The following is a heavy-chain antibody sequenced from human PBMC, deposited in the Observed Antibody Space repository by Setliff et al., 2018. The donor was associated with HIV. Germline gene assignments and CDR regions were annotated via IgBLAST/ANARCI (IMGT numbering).Heavy chain of an antibody. V-gene: IGHV4-34*01. CDR1: GGSFSGHS. J-gene: IGHJ4*02. D-gene: IGHD6-19*01. Sequence: SETLSLTCAVYGGSFSGHSWTWIRQPPGKGLELIGEINRSGGTRYNPSLENRVSLSVDTSKNQFSLKLTSVTAADMGVYYCARGRKKTLAVSGTRYFDFWGQGTRVTVSS. CDR2: INRSGGT. CDR3: ARGRKKTLAVSGTRYFDF.